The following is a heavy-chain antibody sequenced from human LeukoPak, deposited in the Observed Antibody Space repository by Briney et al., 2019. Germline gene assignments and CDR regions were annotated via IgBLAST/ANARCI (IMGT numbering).Heavy chain of an antibody. CDR2: INPNSGGT. CDR1: GYTFSDYY. CDR3: ARDSTDIVATIEDY. D-gene: IGHD5-12*01. Sequence: ASVKASCTASGYTFSDYYIHWLRQAPGQGLEWMGWINPNSGGTNYAQKFQGRVTMTRDTYISTAYMEMSRLRSDDTAVYYCARDSTDIVATIEDYWGQGTLVTVSS. J-gene: IGHJ4*02. V-gene: IGHV1-2*02.